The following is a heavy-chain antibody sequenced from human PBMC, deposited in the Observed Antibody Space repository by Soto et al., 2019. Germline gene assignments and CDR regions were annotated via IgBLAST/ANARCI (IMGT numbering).Heavy chain of an antibody. J-gene: IGHJ4*02. Sequence: EVQLLESGGGLVQPGGSLRLSCAASGFTFSSYGMSWVRQAPGKGLEWVSAISHSGGNTYYADSVKGRFAISRDNSKYTLYLQMNSLRAEDTAVYYCATLIFCSSTSCYGREGGYWGQGTLVTVSS. CDR3: ATLIFCSSTSCYGREGGY. V-gene: IGHV3-23*01. D-gene: IGHD2-2*01. CDR1: GFTFSSYG. CDR2: ISHSGGNT.